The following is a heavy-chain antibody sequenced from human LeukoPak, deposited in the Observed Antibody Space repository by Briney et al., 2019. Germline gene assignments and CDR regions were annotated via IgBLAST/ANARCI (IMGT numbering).Heavy chain of an antibody. CDR3: TTEVYYYDSSGLTFYFDY. J-gene: IGHJ4*02. CDR2: IKSKTDGGTT. D-gene: IGHD3-22*01. V-gene: IGHV3-15*01. CDR1: GFTFSNAW. Sequence: GGSLRLSCAASGFTFSNAWMSWVRQAPGKGLEWVGRIKSKTDGGTTDYAAPVKGRFTISRDDSKNTLYLQMNSLKHEDTAVYYCTTEVYYYDSSGLTFYFDYWGQGTLVTVSS.